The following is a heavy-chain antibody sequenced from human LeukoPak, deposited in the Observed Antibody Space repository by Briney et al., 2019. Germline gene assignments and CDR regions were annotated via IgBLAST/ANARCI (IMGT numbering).Heavy chain of an antibody. D-gene: IGHD3-10*01. CDR3: ARGYYYGSTPGAFDI. Sequence: GGSLTLSCAPSGFTFSSYGMHWVRQAPGKGREWVAVIWYDGSNKYYADSVKGRFTISRNNSKNTLYQQMNRLRAEDTAVYYCARGYYYGSTPGAFDIWGQGTMVTVSS. J-gene: IGHJ3*02. CDR2: IWYDGSNK. V-gene: IGHV3-33*01. CDR1: GFTFSSYG.